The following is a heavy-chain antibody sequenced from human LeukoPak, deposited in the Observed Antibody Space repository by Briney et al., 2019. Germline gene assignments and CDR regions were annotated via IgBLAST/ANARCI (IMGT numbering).Heavy chain of an antibody. J-gene: IGHJ4*02. Sequence: PSETLSLTCAVYGGSFSGYYWSWIRQPPGKGLEWIGEINHSGSTNYNPSLKSRVTISVDTSKNQFSLKLGSVTAADTAVYYCARYRGGVLRFLEWSQYFDYWGQGTLVTVSS. CDR1: GGSFSGYY. CDR2: INHSGST. CDR3: ARYRGGVLRFLEWSQYFDY. D-gene: IGHD3-3*01. V-gene: IGHV4-34*01.